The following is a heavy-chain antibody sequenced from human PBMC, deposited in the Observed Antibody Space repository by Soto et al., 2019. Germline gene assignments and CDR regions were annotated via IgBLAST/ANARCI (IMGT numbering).Heavy chain of an antibody. D-gene: IGHD5-18*01. Sequence: GGSLRLSCAASGFTFSDYYMSWIRQAPGKGLEWVSYISSSGSTIYYADSVKGRFTISRDNAKNSLYLQMNSLRAEDTAVYYCARHLHTAMANRHYYYYYMDVWGKGTTVTVSS. CDR3: ARHLHTAMANRHYYYYYMDV. J-gene: IGHJ6*03. CDR2: ISSSGSTI. CDR1: GFTFSDYY. V-gene: IGHV3-11*01.